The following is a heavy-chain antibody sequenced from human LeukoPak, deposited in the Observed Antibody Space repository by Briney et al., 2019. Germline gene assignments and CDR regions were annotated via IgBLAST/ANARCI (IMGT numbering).Heavy chain of an antibody. CDR2: FDPEDGET. CDR3: ATVSYDSSGYYGGAFDI. V-gene: IGHV1-24*01. D-gene: IGHD3-22*01. CDR1: GYTFTGYY. Sequence: ASVKVSCKASGYTFTGYYMHWVRQAPGKGLEWMGGFDPEDGETIYAQKFQGRVTMTEDTSTDTAYMELSSLRSEDTAVYYCATVSYDSSGYYGGAFDIWGQGTMVTVSS. J-gene: IGHJ3*02.